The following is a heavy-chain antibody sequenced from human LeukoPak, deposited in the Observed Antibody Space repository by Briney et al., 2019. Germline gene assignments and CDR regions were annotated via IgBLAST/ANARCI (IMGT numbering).Heavy chain of an antibody. CDR1: GFTFRSYW. V-gene: IGHV3-7*03. Sequence: GGCLRLSCAASGFTFRSYWMSWVRQAPGKGLEWVANIKEDGSEKYHVESVKGRFTISRDNAKNSLYLQMNSLRAEDTAVYYCARPYSSSWFGAFDIWGQGTMVTVSS. CDR3: ARPYSSSWFGAFDI. J-gene: IGHJ3*02. D-gene: IGHD6-13*01. CDR2: IKEDGSEK.